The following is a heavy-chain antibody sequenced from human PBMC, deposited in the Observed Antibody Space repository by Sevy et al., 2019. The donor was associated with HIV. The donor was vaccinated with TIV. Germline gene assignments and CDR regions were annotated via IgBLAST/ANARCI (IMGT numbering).Heavy chain of an antibody. D-gene: IGHD2-8*01. CDR1: GGSFSGYY. CDR3: ARGRRQGKYAIKAMYYFDY. J-gene: IGHJ4*02. CDR2: INHSGST. V-gene: IGHV4-34*01. Sequence: SETLSITCAVYGGSFSGYYWSWIRQPPGKGLEWIGEINHSGSTNYNPSLKSRVTISVDTSKNQFSLKLSSVTAADTAVYYCARGRRQGKYAIKAMYYFDYWGQGTLVTVSS.